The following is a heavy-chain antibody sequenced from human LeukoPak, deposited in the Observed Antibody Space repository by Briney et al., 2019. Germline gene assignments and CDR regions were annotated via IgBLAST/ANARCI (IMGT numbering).Heavy chain of an antibody. CDR2: XSSSGSTI. CDR3: ARDDYVWGSYRAFDY. CDR1: GFTFSDYY. J-gene: IGHJ4*02. Sequence: GGSLRLSCAASGFTFSDYYXXXXXXXXXXXXXXXXXXSSSGSTIYYADSVKGRFTISRDNAKNSLYLQMNSLRAEDTAVYYCARDDYVWGSYRAFDYWGQGTLVTVSS. V-gene: IGHV3-11*01. D-gene: IGHD3-16*02.